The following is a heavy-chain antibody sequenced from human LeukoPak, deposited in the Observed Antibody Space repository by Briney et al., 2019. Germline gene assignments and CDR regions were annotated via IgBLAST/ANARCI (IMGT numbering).Heavy chain of an antibody. J-gene: IGHJ4*02. D-gene: IGHD5-24*01. V-gene: IGHV4-39*01. CDR2: IYYSGST. CDR1: GGSISSSSYY. Sequence: PSKTLSLTCTVSGGSISSSSYYWGWIRQPPGKGLEWIGSIYYSGSTYYNPSLKSRVTISVYTSKNQFSLKLSSVTAADTAVYYCATLRRDGYNYPRFDYWGQGTLVTVSS. CDR3: ATLRRDGYNYPRFDY.